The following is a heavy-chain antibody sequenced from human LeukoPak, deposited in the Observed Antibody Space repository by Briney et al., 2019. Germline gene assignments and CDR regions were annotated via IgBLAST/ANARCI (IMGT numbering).Heavy chain of an antibody. CDR1: GGSISSYY. Sequence: SETLSLTCTVSGGSISSYYWSWIRQPPGKGLEWIGYIYYSGSTNYNPSLKSRVTISVDTSKNQFSLKLSSVTAADTAVYYCARGPELYYYGSGSPLDYWGQGTLVNGSS. D-gene: IGHD3-10*01. J-gene: IGHJ4*01. CDR2: IYYSGST. V-gene: IGHV4-59*12. CDR3: ARGPELYYYGSGSPLDY.